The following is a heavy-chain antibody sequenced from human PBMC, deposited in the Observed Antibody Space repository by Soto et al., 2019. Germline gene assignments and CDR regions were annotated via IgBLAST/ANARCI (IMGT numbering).Heavy chain of an antibody. V-gene: IGHV3-23*01. CDR1: GFAFSSYA. CDR3: AKDRGFSDPFDY. J-gene: IGHJ4*02. CDR2: ISGSTSGT. Sequence: EVQLLESGGGLVQPGGSLRLSCAASGFAFSSYAMSWVRQAPGKGLEWGPSISGSTSGTYYADAGKGRFTISRDNSNNTLYLQMNSLSAEDTAVYYCAKDRGFSDPFDYWGQGALVTVSS. D-gene: IGHD3-10*01.